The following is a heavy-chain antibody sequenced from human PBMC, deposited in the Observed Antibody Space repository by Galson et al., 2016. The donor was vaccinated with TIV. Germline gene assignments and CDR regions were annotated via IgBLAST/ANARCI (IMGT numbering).Heavy chain of an antibody. CDR3: VRGGARGSYYYGLYV. V-gene: IGHV1-69*13. CDR1: GGSFSSFV. J-gene: IGHJ6*02. CDR2: FIPLFDTA. Sequence: SVKVSCKASGGSFSSFVFNWVRQAPGQGLEWMGGFIPLFDTANYAQKFHGRVTITADESTGTAYMELSSLTSEDTARYFCVRGGARGSYYYGLYVWGQGTTVTVS. D-gene: IGHD3-16*01.